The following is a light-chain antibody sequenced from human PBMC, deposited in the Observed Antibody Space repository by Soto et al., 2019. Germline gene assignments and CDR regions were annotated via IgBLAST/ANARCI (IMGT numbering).Light chain of an antibody. CDR2: EDN. V-gene: IGLV6-57*04. CDR1: SGSIASNY. CDR3: QSYDSSNNV. Sequence: NFMLTQPHSVSESPGKTVTISCTRSSGSIASNYVQWYQQHPGSAPTTVIYEDNQRPSGVPDRFSGSIDSSSNSASLTISGLKTEDETDYYCQSYDSSNNVFGSGTQLTVL. J-gene: IGLJ6*01.